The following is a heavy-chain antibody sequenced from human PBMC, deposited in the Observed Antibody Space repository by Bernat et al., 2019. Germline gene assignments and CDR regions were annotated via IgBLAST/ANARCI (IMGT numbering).Heavy chain of an antibody. CDR2: IKKDGSEK. D-gene: IGHD6-13*01. J-gene: IGHJ4*02. Sequence: EVQLVDFGGGLVQLGGPLSFSCAAPGFPFSTYWMSWVGRAPGKGLEWVANIKKDGSEKYYVDSVKGRFTISRDNAKNSLYLQMNSLRAEDTAVYYCARVPGSAAAGEGFYFDYWGQGTLVTVSS. CDR1: GFPFSTYW. CDR3: ARVPGSAAAGEGFYFDY. V-gene: IGHV3-7*01.